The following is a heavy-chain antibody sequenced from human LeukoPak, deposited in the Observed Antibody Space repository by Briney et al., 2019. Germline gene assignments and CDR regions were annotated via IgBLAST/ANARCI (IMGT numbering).Heavy chain of an antibody. CDR3: ATTNDGGVYQWGDFFDF. J-gene: IGHJ4*02. V-gene: IGHV1-69*04. CDR1: GGTSNSHA. CDR2: IIPNLGTT. Sequence: ASVKVSCKASGGTSNSHAISWVRQAPGQGLEWMGRIIPNLGTTNRAQNFQDRVTLTADKSTNTAYMELTSPTSDDTAVYYCATTNDGGVYQWGDFFDFCGQGTLVTVSS. D-gene: IGHD2-8*02.